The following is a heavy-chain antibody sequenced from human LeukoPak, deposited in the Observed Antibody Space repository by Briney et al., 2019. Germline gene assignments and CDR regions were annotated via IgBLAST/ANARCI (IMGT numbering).Heavy chain of an antibody. CDR1: GFTFSNYA. Sequence: PGGSLRLSCAASGFTFSNYAMSWVRQAPGKGLEWVAVISKDGSDKYYPGSVRGRFTISRDNSKNTIYLQMDSLRAEDTAIYYCARDYWWNYDYWGQGTLVTVSS. CDR2: ISKDGSDK. V-gene: IGHV3-30-3*01. D-gene: IGHD1-7*01. J-gene: IGHJ4*02. CDR3: ARDYWWNYDY.